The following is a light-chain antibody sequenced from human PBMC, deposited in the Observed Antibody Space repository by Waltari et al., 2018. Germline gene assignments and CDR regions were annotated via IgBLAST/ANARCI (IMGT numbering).Light chain of an antibody. J-gene: IGLJ3*02. Sequence: QSALTPPRSLSRSPGQSVAISCTGTGSDVADYNSVSWYQQHPGKAPKLVIYDVTQPPSGVPDRFSGSWSGNSASLTISGLQAEDEADYYCCSYAGTWVFGGGTKLTVL. CDR2: DVT. CDR3: CSYAGTWV. CDR1: GSDVADYNS. V-gene: IGLV2-11*01.